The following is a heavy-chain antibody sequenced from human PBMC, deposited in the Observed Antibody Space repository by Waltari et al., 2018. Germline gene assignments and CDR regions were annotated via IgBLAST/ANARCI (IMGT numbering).Heavy chain of an antibody. CDR2: ISWNSGSI. D-gene: IGHD1-26*01. Sequence: EVQLVESGGGLVQPGRSLRLSCAASGFTFDDYAMHWVRQAPGKGLEWVSGISWNSGSIGYADSVKGRFTISRDNAKNSLYLQMNSLRAEDTALYYCAKDRGSYFRDAFDIWGQGTMVTVSS. CDR3: AKDRGSYFRDAFDI. CDR1: GFTFDDYA. J-gene: IGHJ3*02. V-gene: IGHV3-9*01.